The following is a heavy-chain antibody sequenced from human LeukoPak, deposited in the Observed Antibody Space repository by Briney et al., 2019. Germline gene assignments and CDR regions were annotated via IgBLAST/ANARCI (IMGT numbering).Heavy chain of an antibody. J-gene: IGHJ4*02. V-gene: IGHV3-23*01. D-gene: IGHD3-10*01. CDR2: ISGSGGST. CDR3: AKKPRRSGYFFSFRIPYFDY. CDR1: GFTFSSYA. Sequence: GGSLRLSCAASGFTFSSYAMSWVRQAPGKGLEWVSAISGSGGSTYYADSVKGRFTISRDNSKNTLYLQMNGLRAEDTAVYYCAKKPRRSGYFFSFRIPYFDYWGQGTLVTVSS.